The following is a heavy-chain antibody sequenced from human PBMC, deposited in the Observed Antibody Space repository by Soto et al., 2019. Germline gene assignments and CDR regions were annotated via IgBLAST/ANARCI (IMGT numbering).Heavy chain of an antibody. J-gene: IGHJ4*02. V-gene: IGHV4-39*01. CDR3: ARVYGGGYRFDY. Sequence: SETLSLTCTVSGGSISSSSYYWGWIRQPPGKGLEWIGSIFYTGSAYYNPSLKSRLTISVETSKNQFSLKLSSVTAADTAVYYCARVYGGGYRFDYWGQGALVTVSS. CDR2: IFYTGSA. D-gene: IGHD1-26*01. CDR1: GGSISSSSYY.